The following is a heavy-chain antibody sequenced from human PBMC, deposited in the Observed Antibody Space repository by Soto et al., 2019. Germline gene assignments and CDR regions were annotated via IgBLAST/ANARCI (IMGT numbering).Heavy chain of an antibody. CDR1: GFTFSSYG. CDR3: ASGYCSTGICNFQH. CDR2: VWHDGRNT. D-gene: IGHD2-2*01. J-gene: IGHJ1*01. V-gene: IGHV3-33*03. Sequence: QVQLVESGGGVVQPGRSRRRSGAASGFTFSSYGMHWVRQGPGKGLEWVAVVWHDGRNTFYADSVKGRFTISRDNSKNTVFLQMSTLRAEDTGLYYCASGYCSTGICNFQHWGQGTLVTVSS.